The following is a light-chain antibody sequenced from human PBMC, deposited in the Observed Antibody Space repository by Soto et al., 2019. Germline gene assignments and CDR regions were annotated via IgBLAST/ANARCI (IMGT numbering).Light chain of an antibody. J-gene: IGKJ5*01. CDR1: QDISNY. CDR3: QQYDSLPIT. CDR2: DAY. Sequence: DIQMTQSPSSLSASVGGRGTCTCQASQDISNYLSWYQHKVGKAAKLLVYDAYDLESGVPGRFSASGSGTHFSLTISGLQPDDFATYYCQQYDSLPITVSQGTRLEIK. V-gene: IGKV1-33*01.